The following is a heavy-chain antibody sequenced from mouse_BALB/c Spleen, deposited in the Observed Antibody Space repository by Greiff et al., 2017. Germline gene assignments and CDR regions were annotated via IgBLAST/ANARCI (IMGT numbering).Heavy chain of an antibody. Sequence: QVQLQQSGAELMKPGASVKISCKATGYTFSSYWIEWVKQRPGHGLEWIGEILPGSGSTNYNEKFKGKATFTADTSSNTAYMQLSSLTSEDSAVYYCARAYRYTLAYWGQGTLVTVSA. V-gene: IGHV1-9*01. J-gene: IGHJ3*01. CDR2: ILPGSGST. D-gene: IGHD2-14*01. CDR1: GYTFSSYW. CDR3: ARAYRYTLAY.